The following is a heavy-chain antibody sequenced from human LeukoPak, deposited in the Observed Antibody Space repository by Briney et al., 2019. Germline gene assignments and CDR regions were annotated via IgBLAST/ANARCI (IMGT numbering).Heavy chain of an antibody. Sequence: SQTLSLTCTVSGGSISSGRYYWSWIRQPAGKGLEWIGRIYTSGSTNYNPSLKSRVTISVDTSKNQFSLKLSSVTAADTAVYYCARDSDGWFGELFDYWGQGTLVTVSS. J-gene: IGHJ4*02. CDR2: IYTSGST. V-gene: IGHV4-61*02. D-gene: IGHD3-10*01. CDR3: ARDSDGWFGELFDY. CDR1: GGSISSGRYY.